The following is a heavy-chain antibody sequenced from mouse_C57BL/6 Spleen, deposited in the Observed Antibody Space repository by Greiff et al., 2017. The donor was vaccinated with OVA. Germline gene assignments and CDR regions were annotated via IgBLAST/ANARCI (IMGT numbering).Heavy chain of an antibody. CDR3: ARSGGNSYWYFDV. V-gene: IGHV1-82*01. Sequence: VKLMESGPELVKPGASVKISCKASGYAFSSSWMNWVKQRPGKGLEWIGRIYPGDGDTNYNGKFKGKATLTADKSSSTAYMQLSSLTSEDSAVYFCARSGGNSYWYFDVWGTGTTVTVSS. D-gene: IGHD2-1*01. CDR1: GYAFSSSW. CDR2: IYPGDGDT. J-gene: IGHJ1*03.